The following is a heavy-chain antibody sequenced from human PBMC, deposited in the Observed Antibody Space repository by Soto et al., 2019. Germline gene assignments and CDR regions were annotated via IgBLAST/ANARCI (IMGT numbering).Heavy chain of an antibody. V-gene: IGHV1-18*04. CDR3: AREGSAPYYYYGMDV. D-gene: IGHD6-19*01. CDR1: GHTFTGYY. J-gene: IGHJ6*02. CDR2: INGYNGNT. Sequence: ASVKVSCKASGHTFTGYYMHWVRQAPGQGLEWMGWINGYNGNTDYPQKVQGRVTMTTDTSTSTAYMELRSLRSDDTAVYYCAREGSAPYYYYGMDVWGQGTTVTVSS.